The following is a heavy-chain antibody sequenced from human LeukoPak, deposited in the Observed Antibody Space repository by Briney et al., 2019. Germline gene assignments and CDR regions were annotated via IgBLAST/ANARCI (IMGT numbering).Heavy chain of an antibody. V-gene: IGHV1-2*06. J-gene: IGHJ4*02. D-gene: IGHD2-15*01. CDR1: GYTFTGYY. Sequence: ASVTVSCKASGYTFTGYYMHWVRQAPGLGLEWMGRINPNSGGTNYAQKFQGRVTMTRDTSISTAYMELSRLRSDDTAVYYCARERCSGGSCGFDYWGQGTLVTVSS. CDR3: ARERCSGGSCGFDY. CDR2: INPNSGGT.